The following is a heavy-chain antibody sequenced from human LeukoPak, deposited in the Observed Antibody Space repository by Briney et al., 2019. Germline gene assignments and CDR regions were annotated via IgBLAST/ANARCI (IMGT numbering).Heavy chain of an antibody. J-gene: IGHJ4*02. V-gene: IGHV3-23*01. D-gene: IGHD2-15*01. Sequence: YPGGSLRLXCAASGFTFSNYAMSWVRRAPGRELEWLSAISSSGGSTYYADSVKGRFTISRDNSKNTLHLQMNSLRTEDTAVYHCARQLVYCSDGSCYFDYWGQGTLVTVSS. CDR1: GFTFSNYA. CDR2: ISSSGGST. CDR3: ARQLVYCSDGSCYFDY.